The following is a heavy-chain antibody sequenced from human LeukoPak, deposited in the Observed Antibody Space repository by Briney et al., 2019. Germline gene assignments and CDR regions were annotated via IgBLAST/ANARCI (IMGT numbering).Heavy chain of an antibody. V-gene: IGHV4-39*07. D-gene: IGHD3-22*01. CDR1: GGSISSSSHY. Sequence: SETLSLTCTVSGGSISSSSHYWGWIRQPPGKGLAWIGSIYFSGSTYYNPSLKSRVTISVDTPKNQFSLKLSSVTAADTAVYYCARDGRGYYYDSSGYYPLDYWGQGTLVTVSS. CDR2: IYFSGST. J-gene: IGHJ4*02. CDR3: ARDGRGYYYDSSGYYPLDY.